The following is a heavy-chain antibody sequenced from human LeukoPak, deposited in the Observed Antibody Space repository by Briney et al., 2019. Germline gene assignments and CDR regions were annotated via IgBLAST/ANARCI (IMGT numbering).Heavy chain of an antibody. J-gene: IGHJ4*02. CDR2: INQDGSEK. CDR3: TTFYTRLTDY. D-gene: IGHD2/OR15-2a*01. CDR1: GLIFNTYW. Sequence: GASLRLSCGASGLIFNTYWISWVRQAPGKGLEWLATINQDGSEKYYVDSVKGRFTISRDNAKNSLFLQMNSLRAEDTAVYYCTTFYTRLTDYWGQGTLVTVSS. V-gene: IGHV3-7*05.